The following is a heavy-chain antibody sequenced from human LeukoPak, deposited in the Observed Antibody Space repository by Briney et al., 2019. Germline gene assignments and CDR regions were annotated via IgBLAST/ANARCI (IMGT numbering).Heavy chain of an antibody. CDR3: ARAIIAVAGTDYYYYYMDV. Sequence: GGSLRLSCAASGFTFSTYNMNWVRQAPGKGLEWVSSITSSSSYIYYADSVKGRFTISRDNAKNSLYLQMNSLRAEDTAVYYCARAIIAVAGTDYYYYYMDVWGKGTTVTVSS. D-gene: IGHD6-19*01. CDR1: GFTFSTYN. CDR2: ITSSSSYI. V-gene: IGHV3-21*01. J-gene: IGHJ6*03.